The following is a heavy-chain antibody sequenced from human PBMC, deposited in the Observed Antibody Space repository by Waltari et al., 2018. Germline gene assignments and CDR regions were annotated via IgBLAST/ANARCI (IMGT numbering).Heavy chain of an antibody. V-gene: IGHV3-53*02. CDR3: ARGSIYAGAADF. CDR2: LQGDGTT. J-gene: IGHJ4*02. D-gene: IGHD4-17*01. CDR1: GLSVRSSH. Sequence: DVQLVETGGALIQPGGSLRLSCAASGLSVRSSHMSWVRQAPGKGLEWASLLQGDGTTYYADSVKGRFSISRDESKNTLYLQMNNLRAEDTAMFWCARGSIYAGAADFWGRGTLVTVSS.